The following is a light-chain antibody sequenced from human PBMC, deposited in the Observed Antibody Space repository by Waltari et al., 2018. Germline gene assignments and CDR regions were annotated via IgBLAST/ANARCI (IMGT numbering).Light chain of an antibody. V-gene: IGLV2-14*01. J-gene: IGLJ3*02. CDR2: EVS. CDR3: SSYTSGSLGV. Sequence: QAALTQPSPGSWAPWKSITNSLTGTSRNGRWSNYGPWYQQHPGKAPQLMIYEVSNRPSGVSNRFSGSKSGNTASLTISGLQAEDEADYYCSSYTSGSLGVFGGGTKLTVL. CDR1: SRNGRWSNY.